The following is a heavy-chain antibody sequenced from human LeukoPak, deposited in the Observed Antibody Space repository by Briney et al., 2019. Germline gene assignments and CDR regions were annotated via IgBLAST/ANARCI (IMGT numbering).Heavy chain of an antibody. CDR2: IYPGDSDT. CDR3: ARAMEGIAAAGTALDI. J-gene: IGHJ3*02. V-gene: IGHV5-51*01. Sequence: GESLKISYKGSGYSFTSYWIGWVRQMPGKGLGWMGIIYPGDSDTRYSTSFQGQVTISADKSISTAYLQRSSLKASDTAMYYCARAMEGIAAAGTALDIWGQGTMVTVSS. CDR1: GYSFTSYW. D-gene: IGHD6-13*01.